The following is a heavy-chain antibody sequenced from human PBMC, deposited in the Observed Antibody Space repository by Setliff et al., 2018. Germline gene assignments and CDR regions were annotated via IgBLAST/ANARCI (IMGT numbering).Heavy chain of an antibody. Sequence: PSETLSLTCTVSGGSISTYYWSWIRQPPGKGLEFIGYVYYSGTTNYDPSLKSRVTMSVDTSKNQFSLKLTSMTTADTAVYYCARGGTYRYFDYWGQGTLVTVSS. J-gene: IGHJ4*02. CDR3: ARGGTYRYFDY. CDR2: VYYSGTT. CDR1: GGSISTYY. V-gene: IGHV4-59*01.